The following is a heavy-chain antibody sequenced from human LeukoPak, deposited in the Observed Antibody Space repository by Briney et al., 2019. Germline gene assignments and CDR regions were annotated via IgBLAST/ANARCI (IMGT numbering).Heavy chain of an antibody. CDR2: TSYDGSNK. J-gene: IGHJ4*02. V-gene: IGHV3-30-3*01. CDR3: AKFALQSDPFDY. D-gene: IGHD3-10*01. Sequence: PGGSLRLSCAASGFTFSSYAMHWVRQAPGKGLEWVAVTSYDGSNKYYAHSVKGRFTISRDNSKSTLYLQMNSLRGDDTAIYYCAKFALQSDPFDYWGQGTLVTVSS. CDR1: GFTFSSYA.